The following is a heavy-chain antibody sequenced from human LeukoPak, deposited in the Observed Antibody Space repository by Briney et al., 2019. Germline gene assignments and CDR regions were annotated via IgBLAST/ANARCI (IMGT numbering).Heavy chain of an antibody. J-gene: IGHJ6*03. CDR3: ARRKGGNRFLYYYYYYMDV. Sequence: GGSLRLSCAASGFTFSDYYMSWIRQAPGKGLEWVSYISSSGSNIYYADSVKGRFTISRDNAKNSLYLQMNSLRAEGTAVYYCARRKGGNRFLYYYYYYMDVWGKGTTVTVPS. CDR1: GFTFSDYY. CDR2: ISSSGSNI. D-gene: IGHD4-23*01. V-gene: IGHV3-11*01.